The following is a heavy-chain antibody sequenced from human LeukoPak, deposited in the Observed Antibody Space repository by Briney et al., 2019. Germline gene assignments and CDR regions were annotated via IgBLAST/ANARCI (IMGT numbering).Heavy chain of an antibody. CDR1: GGSINSDSYY. V-gene: IGHV4-61*02. CDR2: IFTTGSP. Sequence: PSETLSLTCTVSGGSINSDSYYWTWIRQPAGNGLEWIGRIFTTGSPNYNPSLKSRVTISIDTSKNQFSLKLTSVSAADTAVYYCARDRGVTTARGVPSWFDPWGQGTLVTVSS. D-gene: IGHD3-10*01. CDR3: ARDRGVTTARGVPSWFDP. J-gene: IGHJ5*02.